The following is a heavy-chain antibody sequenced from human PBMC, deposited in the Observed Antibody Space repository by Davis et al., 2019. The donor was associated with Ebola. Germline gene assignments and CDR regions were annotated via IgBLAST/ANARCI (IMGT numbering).Heavy chain of an antibody. V-gene: IGHV3-74*01. D-gene: IGHD1-26*01. CDR3: ARDLPSGRGATHYYYYYGMDV. CDR1: GFTFSKYW. Sequence: HTGGSLRLSCTASGFTFSKYWMHWVRQAPGKGLVWVSRINSDRSTTSYADSVKGRFTISRDNAKNSLYLQMNSLRAEDTAVYYCARDLPSGRGATHYYYYYGMDVWGKGTTVTVSS. CDR2: INSDRSTT. J-gene: IGHJ6*04.